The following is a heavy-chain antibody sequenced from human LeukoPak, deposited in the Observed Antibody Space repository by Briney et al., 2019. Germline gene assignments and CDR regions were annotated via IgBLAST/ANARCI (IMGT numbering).Heavy chain of an antibody. V-gene: IGHV3-23*01. Sequence: PGGSLRLSCAASGFTFSSYAMNWVRQAPGKGLEWVSAISGGGGSTYYADSVKGRFTISRDNSKNTLYLQMNSLRAEDTAVYYCAKEIVVVVAATGDYWGQGTLVTVSS. D-gene: IGHD2-15*01. CDR1: GFTFSSYA. CDR3: AKEIVVVVAATGDY. CDR2: ISGGGGST. J-gene: IGHJ4*02.